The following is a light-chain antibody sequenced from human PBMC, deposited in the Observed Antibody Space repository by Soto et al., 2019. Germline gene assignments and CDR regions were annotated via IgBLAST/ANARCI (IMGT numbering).Light chain of an antibody. J-gene: IGKJ5*01. Sequence: ERVMTQSPATLSVSPGERATLSCRASRSVSSYLAWYQQKPGQAPRLLIYDASNRATGIPARFSGSGSGTDFTLTISSLEPEDFAVYYCQQRSNWPITFGQGTRLEIK. CDR2: DAS. V-gene: IGKV3-11*01. CDR3: QQRSNWPIT. CDR1: RSVSSY.